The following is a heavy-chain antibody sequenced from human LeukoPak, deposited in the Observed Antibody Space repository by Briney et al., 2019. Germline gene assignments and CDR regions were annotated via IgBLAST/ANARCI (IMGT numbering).Heavy chain of an antibody. CDR3: ASKGSSWYAFDI. V-gene: IGHV3-21*01. D-gene: IGHD6-13*01. CDR2: ISSSSSYI. Sequence: KSGGSLRLSCAASGFTFSSYSMNWVRQAPGKGLEWVSSISSSSSYIYYADSVKGRFTISRDNAKNSLYLQMNSLRAEDTAVYYCASKGSSWYAFDIWGQGTMATVSS. J-gene: IGHJ3*02. CDR1: GFTFSSYS.